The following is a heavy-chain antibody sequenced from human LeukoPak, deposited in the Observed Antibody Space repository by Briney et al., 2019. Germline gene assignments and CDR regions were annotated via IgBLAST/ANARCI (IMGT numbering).Heavy chain of an antibody. V-gene: IGHV4-30-2*01. J-gene: IGHJ6*03. D-gene: IGHD6-6*01. CDR1: GGSISSGGYY. CDR2: IYHSGNN. Sequence: SETLSLTCPVSGGSISSGGYYWSWIRQPPGKGLGWIWYIYHSGNNYYNPSLKSRVTISVDRSKNQFSLKLSSVTAADTAVYYCARVDRSVWQLVQGPPNYYYYYYMDVWGKGTTVTVSS. CDR3: ARVDRSVWQLVQGPPNYYYYYYMDV.